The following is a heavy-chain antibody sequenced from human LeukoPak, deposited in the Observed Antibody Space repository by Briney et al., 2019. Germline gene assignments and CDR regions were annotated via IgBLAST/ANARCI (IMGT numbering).Heavy chain of an antibody. Sequence: ASVKVSCKASGYSFTNYAMNWVRQAPGQGLEWMGGIIPVFGTSNYAQKFQGRVTITADESTRTAYMELSSLRSEDTAVYYCARVTGGRYCSTTSCYMRGWFDPWGQGTLVTVSS. D-gene: IGHD2-2*02. CDR1: GYSFTNYA. V-gene: IGHV1-69*13. J-gene: IGHJ5*02. CDR3: ARVTGGRYCSTTSCYMRGWFDP. CDR2: IIPVFGTS.